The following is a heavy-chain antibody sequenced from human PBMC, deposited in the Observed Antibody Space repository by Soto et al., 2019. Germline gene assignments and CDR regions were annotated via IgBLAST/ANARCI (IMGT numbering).Heavy chain of an antibody. V-gene: IGHV3-33*01. CDR2: IWYDGSNK. J-gene: IGHJ6*02. Sequence: GSLRLSCAASGFTFSSYGMHWVRQAPGKGLEWVAVIWYDGSNKYYADSVKGRFTISRDNSKNTLYLQMNSLRAEDTAVYYCARKRDGPLLWFGDILGYYGMDVWGQGTTVTVSS. CDR1: GFTFSSYG. D-gene: IGHD3-10*01. CDR3: ARKRDGPLLWFGDILGYYGMDV.